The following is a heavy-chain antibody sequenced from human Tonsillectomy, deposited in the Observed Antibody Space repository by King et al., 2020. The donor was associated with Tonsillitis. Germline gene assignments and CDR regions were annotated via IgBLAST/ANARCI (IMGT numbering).Heavy chain of an antibody. V-gene: IGHV3-23*04. CDR1: GFTFCSYA. CDR3: ARASGGLSGSYPLNAFDV. CDR2: LSGSGSST. J-gene: IGHJ3*01. Sequence: VQLVESGGGLVQPGGSLRLSCAASGFTFCSYAMSWVRQAPGKGLEWVSTLSGSGSSTYYADSGKGRLTISRDNSKNTLYLQMSSLRAEDTAVYYCARASGGLSGSYPLNAFDVWGQGTMVTVS. D-gene: IGHD1-26*01.